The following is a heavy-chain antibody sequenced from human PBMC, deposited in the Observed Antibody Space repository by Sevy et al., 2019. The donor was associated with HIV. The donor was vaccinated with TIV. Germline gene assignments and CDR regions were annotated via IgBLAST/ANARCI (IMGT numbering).Heavy chain of an antibody. Sequence: ASVKVSCKASGGTFSSYAISWVRQAPGQGLEWMGGIIPIFGTANYAQTFQGRVTITADKSTSTAYMELSSLRSEDTAVYYCARDEGDRKTDDAFDIWGHGTMVTVSS. V-gene: IGHV1-69*06. D-gene: IGHD2-21*02. CDR3: ARDEGDRKTDDAFDI. CDR2: IIPIFGTA. J-gene: IGHJ3*02. CDR1: GGTFSSYA.